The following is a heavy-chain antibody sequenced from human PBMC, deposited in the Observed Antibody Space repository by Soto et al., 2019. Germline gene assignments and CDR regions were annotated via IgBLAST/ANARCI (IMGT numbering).Heavy chain of an antibody. Sequence: SVKVSCKASGGTFSSYAISWVRQAPGQGLEWMGGIIPIFGTANYAQKFQGRVTITADESTSTAYMELSSLRSEDTAVYYCARDEYYDSSGYYYSDAFDIWGQGTMLTVSS. CDR1: GGTFSSYA. CDR2: IIPIFGTA. CDR3: ARDEYYDSSGYYYSDAFDI. D-gene: IGHD3-22*01. V-gene: IGHV1-69*13. J-gene: IGHJ3*02.